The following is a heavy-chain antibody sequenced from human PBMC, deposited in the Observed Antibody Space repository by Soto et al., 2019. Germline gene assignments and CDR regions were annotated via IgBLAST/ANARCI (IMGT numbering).Heavy chain of an antibody. CDR1: GGSISSGGFS. V-gene: IGHV4-30-2*05. Sequence: QLQLQESGSGLVKPSQTLSLTCAVSGGSISSGGFSWSWIRQSPGKGLECIGYIYYTGSTYYNPSLKSRVTISVETSKNQFSLKLSSLTAADTAVYYCARGPISREFSYGQGYYFDFWGQGTLVTVSS. D-gene: IGHD3-10*01. J-gene: IGHJ4*02. CDR2: IYYTGST. CDR3: ARGPISREFSYGQGYYFDF.